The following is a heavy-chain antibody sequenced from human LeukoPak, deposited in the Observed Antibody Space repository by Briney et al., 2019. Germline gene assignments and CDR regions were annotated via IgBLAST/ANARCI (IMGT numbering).Heavy chain of an antibody. V-gene: IGHV3-30*02. CDR3: AKGDSSWPFDAFDI. D-gene: IGHD6-13*01. J-gene: IGHJ3*02. CDR2: IRYDGSNK. Sequence: PGGSLRLSCAASGFTFSSYGMHWVRQAPGKGLEWVAFIRYDGSNKYYADSVKGRFTISRDNSKNTLYLQMNSLRAEDTAVYYCAKGDSSWPFDAFDIWGQGTMVTVSS. CDR1: GFTFSSYG.